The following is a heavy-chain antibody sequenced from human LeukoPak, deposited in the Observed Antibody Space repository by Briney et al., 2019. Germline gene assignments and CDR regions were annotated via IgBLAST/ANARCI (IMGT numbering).Heavy chain of an antibody. J-gene: IGHJ4*02. Sequence: PGGSLRLSCIASGFTFSTHWMSWVRQAPGKGLEWVANIKQDGSATYYVDSVKGRFTISRDNAKNSLYLQMNSLRDEDTAVYYCARHLWFGELSSLDYWGQGTLVTVSS. CDR1: GFTFSTHW. CDR3: ARHLWFGELSSLDY. CDR2: IKQDGSAT. D-gene: IGHD3-10*01. V-gene: IGHV3-7*01.